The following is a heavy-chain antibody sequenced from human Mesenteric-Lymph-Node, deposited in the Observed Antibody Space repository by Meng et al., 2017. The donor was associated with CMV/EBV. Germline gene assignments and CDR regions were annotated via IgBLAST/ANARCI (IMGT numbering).Heavy chain of an antibody. CDR3: ARGSFYFYDASGSYHRIWFDP. J-gene: IGHJ5*02. CDR1: FSGYS. CDR2: VNHSGTT. Sequence: FSGYSWTWIRQPPGQGLEWIGEVNHSGTTNYNASLKSRVTISVDTSSNQFSLRLSSLTAADTAMYYCARGSFYFYDASGSYHRIWFDPWGQGTLVTVSS. V-gene: IGHV4-34*13. D-gene: IGHD3-22*01.